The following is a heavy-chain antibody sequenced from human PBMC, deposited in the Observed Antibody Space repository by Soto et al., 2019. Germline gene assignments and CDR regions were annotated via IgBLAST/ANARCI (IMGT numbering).Heavy chain of an antibody. D-gene: IGHD3-9*01. Sequence: EVQLLESGGGLVQPGGSLRLSCAASGFTVSSYAMSWVRQAPGKGLEWVSAISGSGGSTYYADSVKGRFTISRDTCKNTLYLQMNSLRAEDTAVYYCAKDIGSGFGRYFDWLMCYFDYWGQGTLVTVSS. J-gene: IGHJ4*02. V-gene: IGHV3-23*01. CDR1: GFTVSSYA. CDR3: AKDIGSGFGRYFDWLMCYFDY. CDR2: ISGSGGST.